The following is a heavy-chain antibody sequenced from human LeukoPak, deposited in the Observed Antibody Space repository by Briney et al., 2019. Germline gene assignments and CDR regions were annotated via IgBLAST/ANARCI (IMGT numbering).Heavy chain of an antibody. CDR2: ISAYNGNT. CDR3: ARASYCSGGSCYPDY. D-gene: IGHD2-15*01. J-gene: IGHJ4*02. CDR1: CYTFTSYS. Sequence: ASVKVSCKASCYTFTSYSISWVRQAPGQGLEWMGWISAYNGNTIYAQKVKGRVTMTTDTSTNTAYMELRSLKSDDTAVYYCARASYCSGGSCYPDYWGQGTLVTVSS. V-gene: IGHV1-18*01.